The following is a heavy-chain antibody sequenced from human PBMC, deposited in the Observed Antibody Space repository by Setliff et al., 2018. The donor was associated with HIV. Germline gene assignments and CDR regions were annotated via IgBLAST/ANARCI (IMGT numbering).Heavy chain of an antibody. V-gene: IGHV4-34*01. CDR1: GESFSGYY. Sequence: ETLSLTCTIYGESFSGYYCSWIRQSPGEGLEWLGGINHSGSTNHNPSLKSRVAISVDTSKNQFSLQLSSVTAAHTAVYYCASPLFSYGPLAYWGQGTLVTVPQ. J-gene: IGHJ4*02. D-gene: IGHD3-16*01. CDR3: ASPLFSYGPLAY. CDR2: INHSGST.